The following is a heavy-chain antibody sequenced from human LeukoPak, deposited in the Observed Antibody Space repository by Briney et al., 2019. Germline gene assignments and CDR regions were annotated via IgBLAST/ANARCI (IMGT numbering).Heavy chain of an antibody. V-gene: IGHV3-30*18. CDR1: GFTFSSYG. D-gene: IGHD2-8*01. Sequence: PGRSLRLSCAASGFTFSSYGMHWVRQAPGKGLEWVAVISYDGSNKYYADSVKGRFTISRDNSKNTLYLQMNSLRAEDTAAYYCAKEMGDAFDIWGQGTMVTVSS. CDR3: AKEMGDAFDI. CDR2: ISYDGSNK. J-gene: IGHJ3*02.